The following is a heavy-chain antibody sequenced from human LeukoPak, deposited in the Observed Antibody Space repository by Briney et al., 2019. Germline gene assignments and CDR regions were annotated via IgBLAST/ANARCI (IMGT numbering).Heavy chain of an antibody. D-gene: IGHD3-22*01. CDR3: ARGHGAYSSVPYRYYGMDV. Sequence: GGSLRLSCAASGFTFSRYAMHWVRQAPGKGLEWVAVISYDDGSNKSYTDSVKGRFTISRDNSKNTLYLQMSSLRAEDTAVYFCARGHGAYSSVPYRYYGMDVWGQGTTVAVSS. V-gene: IGHV3-30*04. J-gene: IGHJ6*02. CDR1: GFTFSRYA. CDR2: ISYDDGSNK.